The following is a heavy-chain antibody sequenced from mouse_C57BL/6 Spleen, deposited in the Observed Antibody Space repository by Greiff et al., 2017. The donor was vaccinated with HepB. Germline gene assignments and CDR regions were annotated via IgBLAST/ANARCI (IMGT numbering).Heavy chain of an antibody. J-gene: IGHJ1*03. V-gene: IGHV1-15*01. D-gene: IGHD2-4*01. CDR3: TRGRLRREYFDV. Sequence: QVHVKQSGAELVRPGASVTLSCKASGYTFTDYEMHWVKQTPVHGLEWIGAIDPETGGTAYNQKFKGKAILTADKSSSTAYMELRSLTSEDSAVYYCTRGRLRREYFDVWGTGTTVTVSS. CDR2: IDPETGGT. CDR1: GYTFTDYE.